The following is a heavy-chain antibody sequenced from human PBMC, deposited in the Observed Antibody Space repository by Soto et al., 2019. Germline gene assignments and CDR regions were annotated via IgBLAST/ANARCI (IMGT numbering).Heavy chain of an antibody. V-gene: IGHV4-34*01. CDR1: GGSFSGYY. Sequence: SETLTLTCAFYGGSFSGYYWSWIRQPPGKGLDRIPPPNHSGSTNYNPSLKSRVTISVDTSKNQFSLKLSSVTAADTAVYYCARGLGGGYYDILTGYYNQRGGSFDYWGQGTLVTVSS. CDR3: ARGLGGGYYDILTGYYNQRGGSFDY. D-gene: IGHD3-9*01. J-gene: IGHJ4*02. CDR2: PNHSGST.